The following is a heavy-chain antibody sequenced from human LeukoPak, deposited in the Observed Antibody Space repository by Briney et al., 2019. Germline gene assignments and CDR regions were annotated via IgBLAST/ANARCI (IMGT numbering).Heavy chain of an antibody. CDR3: ARRGRMESSMSPQGLDP. D-gene: IGHD3-3*02. J-gene: IGHJ5*02. V-gene: IGHV5-10-1*01. CDR2: IDPSDSYT. Sequence: GESLRISCKGSGYSFTNYWINWVRQMPGKGLEWMGRIDPSDSYTNYSPSFQGHVTISADKSISTAYLQWSSLKASDTAMYYCARRGRMESSMSPQGLDPWGQGTLVTVSS. CDR1: GYSFTNYW.